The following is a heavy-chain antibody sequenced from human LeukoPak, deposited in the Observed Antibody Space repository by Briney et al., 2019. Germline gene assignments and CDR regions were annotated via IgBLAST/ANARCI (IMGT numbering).Heavy chain of an antibody. CDR3: ARHYYGSGTHDY. V-gene: IGHV5-51*01. CDR1: GYSFTTYW. D-gene: IGHD3-10*01. CDR2: IYPGDSDI. J-gene: IGHJ4*02. Sequence: GEPLKISCTGSGYSFTTYWIGWVRQMPGKGLELMGIIYPGDSDITYSPSVQGQVTISADKSISTAYLQWSSLKASDTAMYYCARHYYGSGTHDYWGQGTLVNVSS.